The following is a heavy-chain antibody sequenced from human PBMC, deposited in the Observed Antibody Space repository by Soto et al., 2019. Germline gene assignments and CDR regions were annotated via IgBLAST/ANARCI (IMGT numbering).Heavy chain of an antibody. CDR1: GFTFSSYA. V-gene: IGHV3-23*01. D-gene: IGHD6-19*01. Sequence: EVQLLESGGGLVQPGGSLRLSCAASGFTFSSYAMSWVRQAPGKGLEWVSAISGSGGSTYYADSVKGRFTISRDNSKNTLYLQMNSLRAEDTAVYYCAKDLRIAVAGTGGCDYWGQGTLVNVSS. CDR3: AKDLRIAVAGTGGCDY. CDR2: ISGSGGST. J-gene: IGHJ4*02.